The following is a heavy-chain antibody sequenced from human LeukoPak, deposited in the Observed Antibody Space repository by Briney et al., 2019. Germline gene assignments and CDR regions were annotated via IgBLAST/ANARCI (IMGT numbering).Heavy chain of an antibody. CDR2: INHSGST. Sequence: PSETLSLTCAVYGGSFSGYYWSWIRQPPGKGLEWLGEINHSGSTNYNPSLKSRVTISVDTSKNQFSLKLSSVTAADTAVYYCARRGEFRPTNGFDPWGQGTLVTVSS. CDR1: GGSFSGYY. J-gene: IGHJ5*02. D-gene: IGHD3-10*01. CDR3: ARRGEFRPTNGFDP. V-gene: IGHV4-34*01.